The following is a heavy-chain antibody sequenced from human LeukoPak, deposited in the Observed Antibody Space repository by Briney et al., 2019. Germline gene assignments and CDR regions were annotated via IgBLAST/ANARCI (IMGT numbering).Heavy chain of an antibody. D-gene: IGHD3-10*01. J-gene: IGHJ6*02. Sequence: PSETLSLTCTVSGGSISSSSYYWGWIRQPPGKGLEWIGSIYYSGSTYYNPSLKSRVTIPVDTSKNQFSLKLSSVTAADTAVYYCARLSTMVRGVITYSSYYYYGMDVWGQGTTVTVSS. CDR3: ARLSTMVRGVITYSSYYYYGMDV. V-gene: IGHV4-39*01. CDR2: IYYSGST. CDR1: GGSISSSSYY.